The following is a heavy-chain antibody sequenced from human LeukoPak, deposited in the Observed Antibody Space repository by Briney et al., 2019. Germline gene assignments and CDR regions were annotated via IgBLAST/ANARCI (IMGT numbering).Heavy chain of an antibody. Sequence: SETLSLTCTVSGGSISSYYWSWIRQPPGKGLEWIGYIYYSGSTNYNPSLQSRVTISVDTSKNQFSLKLSSVTAADTAVYYCASGSLWKAFDYWGQGTLVTVSS. CDR1: GGSISSYY. V-gene: IGHV4-59*01. CDR2: IYYSGST. CDR3: ASGSLWKAFDY. D-gene: IGHD1-1*01. J-gene: IGHJ4*02.